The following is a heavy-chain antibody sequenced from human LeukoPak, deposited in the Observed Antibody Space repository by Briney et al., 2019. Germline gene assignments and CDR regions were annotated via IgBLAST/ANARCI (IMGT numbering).Heavy chain of an antibody. CDR1: GGSISSGGYY. D-gene: IGHD3-22*01. V-gene: IGHV4-31*03. CDR2: IYYSGST. Sequence: SQTLSLTCTVSGGSISSGGYYWSWIRQHPGKGLEWIGYIYYSGSTYYNPSLKSRVTISVDRSKNQFSLKLSSVAAADTAVYYCARGTYYDSSGYTNNFDYWGQGTLVTVSS. CDR3: ARGTYYDSSGYTNNFDY. J-gene: IGHJ4*02.